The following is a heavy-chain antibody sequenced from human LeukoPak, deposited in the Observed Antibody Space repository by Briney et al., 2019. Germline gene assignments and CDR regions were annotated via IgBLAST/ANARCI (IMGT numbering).Heavy chain of an antibody. CDR3: ARGSWRLVRGAASFEF. V-gene: IGHV3-48*03. CDR1: GFTFSSYE. Sequence: GGSLRLSCAASGFTFSSYEMSWVRQAPGKGLEWVSYISSSGSTIYYADSVKGRFTISRDNAKNSLYLQMNSLRTEDTAVYYCARGSWRLVRGAASFEFWGQGALVTVSS. D-gene: IGHD3-10*01. CDR2: ISSSGSTI. J-gene: IGHJ4*02.